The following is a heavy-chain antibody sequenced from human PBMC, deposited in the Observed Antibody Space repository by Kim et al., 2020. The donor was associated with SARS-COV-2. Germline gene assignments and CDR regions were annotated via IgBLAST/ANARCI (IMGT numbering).Heavy chain of an antibody. CDR3: ATREY. Sequence: SETLSLTCAVYGGSFNTYYWSWIRQPPGKGLEWIGEINHSGSTNYNPSLKSRVTISVDMSQNQFSLKLSSVTAADTATYYCATREYWGQGTLVTVSS. CDR2: INHSGST. CDR1: GGSFNTYY. V-gene: IGHV4-34*01. J-gene: IGHJ4*02.